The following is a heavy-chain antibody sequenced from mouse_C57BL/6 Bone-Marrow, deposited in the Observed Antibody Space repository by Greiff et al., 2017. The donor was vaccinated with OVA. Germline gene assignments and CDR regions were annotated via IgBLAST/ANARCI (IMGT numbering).Heavy chain of an antibody. CDR1: GFTFSDFY. CDR3: ARDAALDY. CDR2: SRNKANDYTT. J-gene: IGHJ2*01. V-gene: IGHV7-1*01. Sequence: EVNVVDSGGGLVQSGRSLRLSCATSGFTFSDFYMEWVRQAPGKGLEWIAASRNKANDYTTEYSASVKGRFIVSRDTSQSILYLQMNTLRAEDTAIYYCARDAALDYWGQGTTLTVSS.